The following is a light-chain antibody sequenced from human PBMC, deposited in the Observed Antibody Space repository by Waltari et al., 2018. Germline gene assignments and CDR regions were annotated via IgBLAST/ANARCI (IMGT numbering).Light chain of an antibody. J-gene: IGLJ3*02. CDR1: ALSMRY. CDR3: YSKNFDGDQRV. Sequence: SYELTQPPSVSVSPGQSARITCSGDALSMRYVFWYQHKSGQAPVLVIHENNKRPSGIPKRFSGSSSGTLATLTISGAQGDDEAVYYCYSKNFDGDQRVFGGGTKLTVL. CDR2: ENN. V-gene: IGLV3-10*01.